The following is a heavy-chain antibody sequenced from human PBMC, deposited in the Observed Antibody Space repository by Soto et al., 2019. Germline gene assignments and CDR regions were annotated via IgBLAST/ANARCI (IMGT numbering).Heavy chain of an antibody. J-gene: IGHJ4*02. CDR2: IKSISDGGTV. CDR1: GFTFSNAW. Sequence: EVQRVESGGGLVEPGGSLRLSCAASGFTFSNAWMSWVRQAPGEGLEWVGRIKSISDGGTVDYAACVKGRFTISRDDSKNTLFLRISGLEREDTALYFCATDRNDWGQGTLVSVSS. V-gene: IGHV3-15*01. CDR3: ATDRND.